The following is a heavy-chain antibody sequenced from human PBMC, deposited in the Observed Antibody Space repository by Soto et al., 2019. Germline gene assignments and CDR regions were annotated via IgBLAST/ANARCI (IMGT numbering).Heavy chain of an antibody. CDR3: ASWGPYYYDSSGVNFDY. V-gene: IGHV4-59*08. CDR2: IYCSGST. J-gene: IGHJ4*02. Sequence: SETLSLTCTVSGGSISSYYWSWIRQPPGKGLEWIGYIYCSGSTNYNPSLKSRVTISVDTSKNQFSLKLSSVTAADTAVYYCASWGPYYYDSSGVNFDYWGQGTLVTVSS. CDR1: GGSISSYY. D-gene: IGHD3-22*01.